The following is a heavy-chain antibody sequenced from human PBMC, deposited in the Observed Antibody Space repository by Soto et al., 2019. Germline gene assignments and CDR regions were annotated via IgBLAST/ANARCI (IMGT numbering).Heavy chain of an antibody. D-gene: IGHD1-26*01. CDR3: ARGLGTNGLDV. V-gene: IGHV1-18*04. Sequence: QVQLLQSGAEVKKPGASVKVSCKASGYRFTTYGITWVRLAPGQGLEWLGGNSTYNGNTDYAQNRQDRVTMTTETSTSTAYMEVTSLTSDDTAVYYCARGLGTNGLDVWGQGTTVTVSS. CDR1: GYRFTTYG. CDR2: NSTYNGNT. J-gene: IGHJ6*02.